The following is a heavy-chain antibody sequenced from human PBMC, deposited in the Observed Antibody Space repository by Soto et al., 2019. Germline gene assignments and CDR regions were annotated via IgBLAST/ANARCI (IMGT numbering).Heavy chain of an antibody. CDR3: AREIAYSASGAFDI. Sequence: TSETLSLTCAVSGYSISSGYYWGWIRQPPGKGLEWIGSIYHSGSTYYNPSLKSRVTISVDTSKNQFSLKLSSVTAADTAVYYCAREIAYSASGAFDIWGQGTMVTVSS. D-gene: IGHD1-26*01. CDR1: GYSISSGYY. J-gene: IGHJ3*02. V-gene: IGHV4-38-2*02. CDR2: IYHSGST.